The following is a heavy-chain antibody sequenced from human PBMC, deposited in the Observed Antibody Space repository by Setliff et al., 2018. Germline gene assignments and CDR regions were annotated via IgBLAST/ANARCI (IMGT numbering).Heavy chain of an antibody. CDR1: GYSISSGFS. D-gene: IGHD3-3*01. V-gene: IGHV4-38-2*01. J-gene: IGHJ5*02. CDR2: ISHSGST. Sequence: PSETLSLTCAVSGYSISSGFSWVWIRQSPGKGLEWIGTISHSGSTSYNSSLKSRVTMSVDTSKNQFFLKLSSVTAADTAVYYCVRGFTIFGVVKLERWFDPWGQGTLVTVSS. CDR3: VRGFTIFGVVKLERWFDP.